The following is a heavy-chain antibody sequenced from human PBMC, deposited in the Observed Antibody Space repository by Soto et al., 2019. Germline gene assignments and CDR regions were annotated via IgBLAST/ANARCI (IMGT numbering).Heavy chain of an antibody. CDR1: GFTFSTYC. CDR2: VSYDGIDH. J-gene: IGHJ4*02. V-gene: IGHV3-30*18. D-gene: IGHD6-19*01. CDR3: AKEPSGFYSRHYLVF. Sequence: GGSLRLSCAASGFTFSTYCMHWLRQAPCKGLEWLAVVSYDGIDHFYADSVKGRFTVSRDKSMNTLFLQMNSLRAEDTAMYYCAKEPSGFYSRHYLVFLGQGTLVAISS.